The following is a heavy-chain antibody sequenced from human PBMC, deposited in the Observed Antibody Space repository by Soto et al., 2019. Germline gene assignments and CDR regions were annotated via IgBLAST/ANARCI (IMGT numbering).Heavy chain of an antibody. J-gene: IGHJ4*02. CDR2: INPNGGNT. Sequence: ASVKVSCKASGYTFTSYYMHWVRQAPGQGLEWMGIINPNGGNTRYAQKFQGRVTMTRDTSMSTAYMELSRLRSDDTAVYYCARARGDSYGGLDYWGQGTLVTVSS. CDR3: ARARGDSYGGLDY. V-gene: IGHV1-46*01. CDR1: GYTFTSYY. D-gene: IGHD5-18*01.